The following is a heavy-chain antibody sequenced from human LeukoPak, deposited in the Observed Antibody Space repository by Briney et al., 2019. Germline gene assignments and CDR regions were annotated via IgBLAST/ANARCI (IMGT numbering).Heavy chain of an antibody. J-gene: IGHJ6*02. CDR3: ARGATWFGELLPGGYGMDV. Sequence: ASVKVSCKASGYTFTGYYMHWVRQAPGQGLEWMGRINPNSGGTNYAQKFQGRVTMTRDTSISTAYMELSRLRSDDTAVYYCARGATWFGELLPGGYGMDVWGQGTTVTVSS. CDR2: INPNSGGT. D-gene: IGHD3-10*01. V-gene: IGHV1-2*06. CDR1: GYTFTGYY.